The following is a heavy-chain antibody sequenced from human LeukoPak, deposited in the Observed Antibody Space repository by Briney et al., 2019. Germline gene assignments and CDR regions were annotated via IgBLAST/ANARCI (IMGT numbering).Heavy chain of an antibody. Sequence: GGSLRLSCAASGFTVSSNYKSWVRQAPGKGLEWVSVIYSGGSTYYADSVKGRFTISRHNSKNTLYLQMNSLRAEDTAVYYCARGDTPDAFDIWGQGTMVTVSS. CDR3: ARGDTPDAFDI. V-gene: IGHV3-53*04. J-gene: IGHJ3*02. CDR1: GFTVSSNY. D-gene: IGHD2-15*01. CDR2: IYSGGST.